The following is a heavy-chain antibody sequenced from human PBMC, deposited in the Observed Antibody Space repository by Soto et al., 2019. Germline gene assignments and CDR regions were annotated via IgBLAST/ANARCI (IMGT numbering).Heavy chain of an antibody. J-gene: IGHJ4*02. CDR1: GYTFTNYG. V-gene: IGHV1-18*01. CDR3: ARDPPKSYGSGKGDY. CDR2: ISAYNGDT. Sequence: QVQLVQSGAEVKMPGASVKVSCKASGYTFTNYGFSWVRQAPGQGLQWVGWISAYNGDTNYAQRFKRRVPLTTDTATTPAYMELRSLTSDDTAVYYCARDPPKSYGSGKGDYWGQGTPVTVSS. D-gene: IGHD3-10*01.